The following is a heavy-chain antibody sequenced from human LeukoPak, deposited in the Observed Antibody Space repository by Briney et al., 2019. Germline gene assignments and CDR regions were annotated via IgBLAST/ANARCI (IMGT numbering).Heavy chain of an antibody. CDR3: ARDRVRYSSSTVAGY. D-gene: IGHD6-6*01. V-gene: IGHV1-18*01. Sequence: GASVKVSCKASGYTFTSYGISWVRQAPGQGLEWMGWISAYNGNTNYAQKLQGRVTMTTDTSTSTAYMELRSLRSDATAVYYCARDRVRYSSSTVAGYWGQGTLVTVSS. J-gene: IGHJ4*02. CDR1: GYTFTSYG. CDR2: ISAYNGNT.